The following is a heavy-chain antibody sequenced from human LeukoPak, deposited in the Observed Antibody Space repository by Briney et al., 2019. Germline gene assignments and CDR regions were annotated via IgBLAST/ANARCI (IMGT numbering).Heavy chain of an antibody. J-gene: IGHJ4*02. CDR1: GGTFSSYA. CDR2: IIPIFGTA. Sequence: ASVKVSCKASGGTFSSYAISWVRQAPGQGLEWMGGIIPIFGTANYAQKFQGRVTITADESTSTAYMELSSLRSEDTAVYYCAREGSVTTASFDYWGQGTLVTVSS. D-gene: IGHD4-17*01. CDR3: AREGSVTTASFDY. V-gene: IGHV1-69*13.